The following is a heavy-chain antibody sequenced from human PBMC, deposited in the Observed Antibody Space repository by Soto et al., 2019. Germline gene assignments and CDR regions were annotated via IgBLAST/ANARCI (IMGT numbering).Heavy chain of an antibody. J-gene: IGHJ5*02. CDR3: AKEDGTGFNA. D-gene: IGHD1-1*01. V-gene: IGHV1-69*04. Sequence: QVHLVQSGAEMKKPGSSVKVSCKVSGGDLTNSGISWVRQAPGQGLEWMGGIFPLLAMVDYSQKFQGRVTITADESTNTPDIDLASLNSDDTAVDYCAKEDGTGFNAGGQGTIVIVSS. CDR2: IFPLLAMV. CDR1: GGDLTNSG.